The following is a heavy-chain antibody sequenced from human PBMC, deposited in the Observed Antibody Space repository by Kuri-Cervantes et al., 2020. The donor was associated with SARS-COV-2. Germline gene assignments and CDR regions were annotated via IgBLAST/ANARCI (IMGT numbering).Heavy chain of an antibody. CDR2: INHSGST. CDR1: GGSFSGYY. CDR3: AHSGVCGGSCYSEDRWFDP. Sequence: SETLSLTCAVYGGSFSGYYWSWIRQPPGKGLEWIGEINHSGSTNYNPSLKSRVTISVDTSKNQFSLKLSSVTAADTAVYYCAHSGVCGGSCYSEDRWFDPWGQGTLVTVSS. V-gene: IGHV4-34*01. D-gene: IGHD2-15*01. J-gene: IGHJ5*02.